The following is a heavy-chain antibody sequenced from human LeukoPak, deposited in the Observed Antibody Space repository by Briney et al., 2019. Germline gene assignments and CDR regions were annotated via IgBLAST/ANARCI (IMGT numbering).Heavy chain of an antibody. CDR3: ARAQRDILTGYTQDLRLYYFDY. D-gene: IGHD3-9*01. CDR2: IYYSGST. CDR1: GGSISSGGHY. V-gene: IGHV4-31*03. Sequence: PPQTLSLTCTVSGGSISSGGHYWSWIRQHPGKGLEWIGYIYYSGSTYYNPSLKSRVTISVDTSKNQFSLKLSSVTAADTAVYYCARAQRDILTGYTQDLRLYYFDYWGQGTLVTVSS. J-gene: IGHJ4*02.